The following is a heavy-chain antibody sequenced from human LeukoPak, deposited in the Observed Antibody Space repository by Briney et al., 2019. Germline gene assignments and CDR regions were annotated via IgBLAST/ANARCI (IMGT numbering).Heavy chain of an antibody. D-gene: IGHD6-6*01. Sequence: GGSLRLSCAASGFTFSSYGMHWVRQAPGKGLEWVAVIWYDGSNKYYADSVKGRFTISRDNPKNTLYLQMNSLRAEDTAVYYCASESSSSDYWGQGTLVTVSS. CDR1: GFTFSSYG. V-gene: IGHV3-33*01. CDR3: ASESSSSDY. CDR2: IWYDGSNK. J-gene: IGHJ4*02.